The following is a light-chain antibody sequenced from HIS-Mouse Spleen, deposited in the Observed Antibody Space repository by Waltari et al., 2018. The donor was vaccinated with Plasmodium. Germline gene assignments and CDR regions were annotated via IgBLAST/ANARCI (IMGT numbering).Light chain of an antibody. Sequence: QSVLTQPPSASGTPGQRVTISCSGSSSNIGSNYVYWYQQLPGTAPKLLSYRNKQRPAGFPDRFSGSKSGTSASLAISGLRSEDEADYYCAAWDDSLSGRVFGGGTKLTVL. CDR1: SSNIGSNY. CDR3: AAWDDSLSGRV. CDR2: RNK. V-gene: IGLV1-47*01. J-gene: IGLJ3*02.